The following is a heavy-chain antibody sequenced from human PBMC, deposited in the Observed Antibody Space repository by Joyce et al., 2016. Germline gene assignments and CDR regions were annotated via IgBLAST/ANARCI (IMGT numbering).Heavy chain of an antibody. Sequence: QLHLQESGPGLVKPSETLSLTCTVSGGSMSSISFYGGWIRQPLGKGLEWLGSISYSGKTHYNPSLKSRVTTSIDTSKNQFSLDLTSVTAADTAVYYCARLYSGNSVDYWGQGTLVTVSS. D-gene: IGHD4-23*01. J-gene: IGHJ4*02. V-gene: IGHV4-39*01. CDR1: GGSMSSISFY. CDR2: ISYSGKT. CDR3: ARLYSGNSVDY.